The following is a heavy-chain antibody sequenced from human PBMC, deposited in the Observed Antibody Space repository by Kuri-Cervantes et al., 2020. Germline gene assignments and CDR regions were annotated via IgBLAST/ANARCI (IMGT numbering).Heavy chain of an antibody. V-gene: IGHV1-69*05. J-gene: IGHJ5*02. CDR1: GYTFASYA. CDR3: ARDRGIAAAGGWFDP. Sequence: SVKVSCKASGYTFASYAISWVRQAPGQGLEWMGGIIPIFGTANYAQKFQGRVTITTDESTSTAYMELSSLRSEDTAVYYCARDRGIAAAGGWFDPWGQGTLVTVSS. D-gene: IGHD6-13*01. CDR2: IIPIFGTA.